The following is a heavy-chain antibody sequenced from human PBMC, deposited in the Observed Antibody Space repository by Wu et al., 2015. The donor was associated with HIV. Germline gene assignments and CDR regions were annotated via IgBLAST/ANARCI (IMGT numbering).Heavy chain of an antibody. CDR1: GGTFTSYA. D-gene: IGHD1-26*01. J-gene: IGHJ4*02. Sequence: QVHLVQSGAEVKKSGSSVKVSCKASGGTFTSYAFSWVRQAPGQGFEWMGGISLISETPNYAQKFQDRVTIATDKSTSTVYMELSGLRSEDTAMYYCAGRRPEWRHFDRWGQGTLVTVSS. V-gene: IGHV1-69*05. CDR2: ISLISETP. CDR3: AGRRPEWRHFDR.